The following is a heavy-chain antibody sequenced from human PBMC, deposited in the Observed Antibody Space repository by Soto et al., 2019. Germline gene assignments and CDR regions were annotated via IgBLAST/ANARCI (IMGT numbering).Heavy chain of an antibody. CDR3: AHHYSSSWYTLKLGGVRHFDY. J-gene: IGHJ4*02. D-gene: IGHD6-13*01. CDR2: IYWNDDK. V-gene: IGHV2-5*01. CDR1: GFSLSTSGVG. Sequence: QITLKESGPTLVKPTQTLTLTCTFSGFSLSTSGVGVGWIRQPPGKALEWLALIYWNDDKRYSPSLKSRLTITKDTSKNQVVLTMTNMDPVDTATYYCAHHYSSSWYTLKLGGVRHFDYWGQGTLVTVSS.